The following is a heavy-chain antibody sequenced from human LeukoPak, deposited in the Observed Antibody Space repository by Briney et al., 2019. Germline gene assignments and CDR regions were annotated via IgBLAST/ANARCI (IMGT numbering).Heavy chain of an antibody. CDR1: GFTLNTYS. CDR2: ISSSSSTI. D-gene: IGHD6-13*01. CDR3: ARDSSPDY. Sequence: GGSLRLSCAAYGFTLNTYSMNWVRQAGGKGLEWVSYISSSSSTIYHADSVKGRFTISRDNAKNSLYLQMNSLRAEDTAVYYCARDSSPDYWGQGTLVTVSS. V-gene: IGHV3-48*01. J-gene: IGHJ4*02.